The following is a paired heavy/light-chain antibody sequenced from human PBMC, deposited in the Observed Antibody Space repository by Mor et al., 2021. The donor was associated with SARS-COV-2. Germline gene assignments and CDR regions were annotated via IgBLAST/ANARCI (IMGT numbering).Light chain of an antibody. CDR3: MQGLQSPWT. V-gene: IGKV2-28*01. CDR1: QSLLNSDGKNY. CDR2: LGS. Sequence: EIVLTQSPSSLPVTPGESASISCRSSQSLLNSDGKNYLNWYLQKPGQSPKLLIFLGSNRAPGVPDRFSASGSGTYFTLEIRRVAADDIGMFYCMQGLQSPWTFGQGTKVEIK. J-gene: IGKJ1*01.
Heavy chain of an antibody. CDR3: ARVVSFYGNGHADDPRENPAPLWFDP. D-gene: IGHD3-10*01. CDR2: IFSWGDP. J-gene: IGHJ5*02. Sequence: QVRLQESGPGVVKPSEILSLSCSVSGYNINSGYRWAWIRQSPDKGLEWIGNIFSWGDPIYSPSFRGRVLMTFEASMNQFLLKVRSLSAADTATYYCARVVSFYGNGHADDPRENPAPLWFDPWGRGTLVTVSS. CDR1: GYNINSGYR. V-gene: IGHV4-38-2*02.